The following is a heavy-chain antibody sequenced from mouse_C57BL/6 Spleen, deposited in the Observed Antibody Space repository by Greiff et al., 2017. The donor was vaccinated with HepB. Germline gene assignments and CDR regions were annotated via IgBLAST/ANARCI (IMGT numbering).Heavy chain of an antibody. D-gene: IGHD1-1*01. CDR1: GFTFSSYA. CDR2: ISDGGSYT. V-gene: IGHV5-4*01. Sequence: EVHLVESGGGLVKPGGSLKLSCAASGFTFSSYAMSWVRQTPEKRLEWVATISDGGSYTYYPDNVKGRFTISRDNAKNNLYLQMSHLKSEDTAMYYCARDRDYYGKDFDYWGQGTTLTVSS. CDR3: ARDRDYYGKDFDY. J-gene: IGHJ2*01.